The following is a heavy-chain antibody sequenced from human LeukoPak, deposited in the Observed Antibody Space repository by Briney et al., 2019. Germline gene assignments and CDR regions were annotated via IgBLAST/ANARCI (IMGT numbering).Heavy chain of an antibody. J-gene: IGHJ4*02. CDR2: INPKGESI. CDR1: GFTFSSHS. CDR3: AAGGTSGWDLNY. Sequence: GGSLGLSCAASGFTFSSHSMNWVRQAPGKGLEGIAYINPKGESIHYADSVKGRFIISRDNAKNTLYLQMNSLGAEDTALYYCAAGGTSGWDLNYWGRGTWVTASS. D-gene: IGHD6-19*01. V-gene: IGHV3-48*01.